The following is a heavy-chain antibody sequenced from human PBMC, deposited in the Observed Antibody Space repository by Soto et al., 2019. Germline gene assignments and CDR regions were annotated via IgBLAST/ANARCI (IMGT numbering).Heavy chain of an antibody. CDR2: LYFYGSA. Sequence: EVQLVETGGGLIQPGGSLRLSCGVSGFTVSDSRMTWVRQAPGQGLEWVSDLYFYGSANYADSARGRFTISKDDSKNTVFLQMNNLRAEDTAVYYCARVGTSESFFDYWGQGTLVSVSP. D-gene: IGHD7-27*01. J-gene: IGHJ4*02. V-gene: IGHV3-53*02. CDR1: GFTVSDSR. CDR3: ARVGTSESFFDY.